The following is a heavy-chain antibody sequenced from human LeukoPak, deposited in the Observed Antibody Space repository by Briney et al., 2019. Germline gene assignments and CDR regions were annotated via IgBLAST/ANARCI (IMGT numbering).Heavy chain of an antibody. V-gene: IGHV1-69*04. CDR3: ARTRYCSSTSCYYYYYGMDV. Sequence: SVKVSCKASGGTFSSYAISWVRQAPGQGLEWMGRIIPILGIANYAQKFQGRVTITADKSASTAYMELSSLRSEDTAVYYCARTRYCSSTSCYYYYYGMDVWGQGATVTVSS. CDR1: GGTFSSYA. J-gene: IGHJ6*02. D-gene: IGHD2-2*01. CDR2: IIPILGIA.